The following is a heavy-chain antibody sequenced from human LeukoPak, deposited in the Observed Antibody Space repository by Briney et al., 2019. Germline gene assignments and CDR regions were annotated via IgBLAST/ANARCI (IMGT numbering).Heavy chain of an antibody. CDR3: AGGGDFDY. CDR2: ISRTSEYI. Sequence: GPLRLSCAASGFSFSIYFMNWVRQAPGKGLEWVSSISRTSEYIHYADSVRGRFAISRDNAKNSVYLQMNSLRAEDTAVYFCAGGGDFDYWGQGILVTVSA. V-gene: IGHV3-21*01. CDR1: GFSFSIYF. D-gene: IGHD3-16*01. J-gene: IGHJ4*02.